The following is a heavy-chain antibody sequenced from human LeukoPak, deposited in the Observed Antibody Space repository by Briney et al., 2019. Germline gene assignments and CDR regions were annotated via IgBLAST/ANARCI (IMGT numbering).Heavy chain of an antibody. Sequence: GGSLRLSCAASGFTVSSNYMRWVRQAPGRGLEWVSIIYSGGTTYHADSVKGRFTISRDNSKNTVYLQMNSLRAEYTALYYCARGEMATVVDYWGQGTLVTVSS. V-gene: IGHV3-53*01. CDR1: GFTVSSNY. D-gene: IGHD5-24*01. J-gene: IGHJ4*02. CDR3: ARGEMATVVDY. CDR2: IYSGGTT.